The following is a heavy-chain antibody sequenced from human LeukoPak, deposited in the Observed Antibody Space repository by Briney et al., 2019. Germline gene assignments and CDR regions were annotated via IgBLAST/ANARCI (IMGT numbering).Heavy chain of an antibody. Sequence: SETLSLTCTVSGGSISSGGYYWSWNRQHPGKGLEWIGYIYYSGSTYYNPSLKSRVTISVDTSKNQFSLKLSSVTAADTAVYYCARGVPYCSGGSCYISDWFDPWGQGTLVTVSS. J-gene: IGHJ5*02. D-gene: IGHD2-15*01. CDR2: IYYSGST. CDR1: GGSISSGGYY. CDR3: ARGVPYCSGGSCYISDWFDP. V-gene: IGHV4-31*03.